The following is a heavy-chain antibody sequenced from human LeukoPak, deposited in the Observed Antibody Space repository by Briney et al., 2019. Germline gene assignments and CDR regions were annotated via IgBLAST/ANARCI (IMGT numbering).Heavy chain of an antibody. V-gene: IGHV4-39*01. CDR3: ASQSLGYCSSTSCYKDY. J-gene: IGHJ4*02. Sequence: SETLSLTCTVSGGSISSSSYYWGWVRQPPGKGLEWIGSIYYSGSTYYNPSLKSRVTISVDTSKNQFSLKLSSVTAADTAVYYCASQSLGYCSSTSCYKDYWGQGTLVTVSS. CDR2: IYYSGST. CDR1: GGSISSSSYY. D-gene: IGHD2-2*02.